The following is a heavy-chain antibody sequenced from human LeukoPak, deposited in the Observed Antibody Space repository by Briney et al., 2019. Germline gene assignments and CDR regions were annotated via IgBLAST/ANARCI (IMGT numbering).Heavy chain of an antibody. D-gene: IGHD1-1*01. V-gene: IGHV4-59*01. CDR2: VDHTGST. Sequence: PSETLSLTCTVSDDSITMYYWTWIRQPPGKGLEWIGYVDHTGSTKFNPSLNGRVSISRDTSNNFFSLRLRSVTAADTAVYFCARGRVSSSTWYNTYYYFFYMDFWGKGTTVTVSS. CDR1: DDSITMYY. CDR3: ARGRVSSSTWYNTYYYFFYMDF. J-gene: IGHJ6*03.